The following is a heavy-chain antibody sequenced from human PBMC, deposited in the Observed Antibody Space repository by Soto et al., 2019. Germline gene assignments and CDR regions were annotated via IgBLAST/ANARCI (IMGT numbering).Heavy chain of an antibody. Sequence: SVKVSFKASGYTFTGHYIHWVRQAPEQGPEWMGEIGPETGATRYAQKFQGRVTMTRDMSITTVYMELNNLSPDDTAVYYCGRGRSGQIVVFYWGQGTPVTVSS. CDR1: GYTFTGHY. D-gene: IGHD1-26*01. CDR2: IGPETGAT. CDR3: GRGRSGQIVVFY. J-gene: IGHJ4*02. V-gene: IGHV1-2*02.